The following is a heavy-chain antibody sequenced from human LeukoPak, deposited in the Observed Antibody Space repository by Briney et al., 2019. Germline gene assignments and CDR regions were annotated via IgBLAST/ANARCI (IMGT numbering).Heavy chain of an antibody. D-gene: IGHD3-3*01. CDR2: ISYDGSNK. J-gene: IGHJ6*02. CDR1: GFTVSSYG. CDR3: AKDWPYDLYGMDV. V-gene: IGHV3-30*18. Sequence: GGSLTLSCAASGFTVSSYGMHWVRQAPGKGLEWVAVISYDGSNKYYADSVKGRFTISRDNSKNTLYLQMNSLRAEDTAVYYCAKDWPYDLYGMDVWGQGTTVTVSS.